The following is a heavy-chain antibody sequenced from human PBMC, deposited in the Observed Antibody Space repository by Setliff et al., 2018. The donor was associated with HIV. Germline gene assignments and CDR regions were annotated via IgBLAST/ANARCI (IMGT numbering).Heavy chain of an antibody. CDR1: GFTFSSNW. Sequence: GGSLRLSCAASGFTFSSNWMNWVRQAPGKGLEWVASINRDGSEIHYVGSVQGRFTISRDNAKSSLYLQMNSLRAEDTAVYYCARRAYYDNSGPNAFDIWGQGTMVTVSS. D-gene: IGHD3-22*01. J-gene: IGHJ3*02. V-gene: IGHV3-7*01. CDR2: INRDGSEI. CDR3: ARRAYYDNSGPNAFDI.